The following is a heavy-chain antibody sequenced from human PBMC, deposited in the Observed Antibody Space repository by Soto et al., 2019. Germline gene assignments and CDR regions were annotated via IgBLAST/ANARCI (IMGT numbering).Heavy chain of an antibody. CDR2: ISGSDGTT. CDR3: GRGGQWLVPKHFDY. J-gene: IGHJ4*02. CDR1: GFPFSSYG. Sequence: GGSLRLSCAASGFPFSSYGMNWVRQAPGKGLEWVSAISGSDGTTHYADSVKGRFTISRDNAKNSLYLQMNSLRAEDTAVYYWGRGGQWLVPKHFDYWGQGTLVTVSS. D-gene: IGHD6-19*01. V-gene: IGHV3-21*04.